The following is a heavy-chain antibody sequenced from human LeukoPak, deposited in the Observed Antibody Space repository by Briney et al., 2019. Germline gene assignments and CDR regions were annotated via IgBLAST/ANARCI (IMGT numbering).Heavy chain of an antibody. V-gene: IGHV1-8*02. D-gene: IGHD3-22*01. CDR3: ARGQDYYDSSGYYGVDY. Sequence: ASVKVSCKASGGTFSSYAVSWVRQAPGQGLEWMGWMNPNSGNTGYAQKFQGRVTMTRNTSISTAYMELSSLRSEDTAVYCCARGQDYYDSSGYYGVDYWGQGTLVTVSS. CDR2: MNPNSGNT. J-gene: IGHJ4*02. CDR1: GGTFSSYA.